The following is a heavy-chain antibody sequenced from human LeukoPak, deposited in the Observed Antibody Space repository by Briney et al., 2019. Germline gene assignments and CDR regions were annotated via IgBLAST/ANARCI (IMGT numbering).Heavy chain of an antibody. CDR3: ARGDCSSDTCYLPEYFQH. Sequence: ASVKVYCKASGYTFTSYGISWGRQAPGPGLELMAWFSAYNGHTNYAQKLQGRVTMTTDTSTSTAYMELRSLRPDDTAVYYCARGDCSSDTCYLPEYFQHWGQGTLVTVSS. CDR1: GYTFTSYG. D-gene: IGHD2-15*01. V-gene: IGHV1-18*01. CDR2: FSAYNGHT. J-gene: IGHJ1*01.